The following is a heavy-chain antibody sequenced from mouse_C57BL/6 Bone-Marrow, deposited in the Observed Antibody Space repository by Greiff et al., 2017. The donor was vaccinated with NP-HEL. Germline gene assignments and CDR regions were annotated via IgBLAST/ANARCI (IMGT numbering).Heavy chain of an antibody. D-gene: IGHD4-1*01. CDR3: ARRVNWAAMDY. CDR2: IDPSDSYT. CDR1: GYTFTSYW. J-gene: IGHJ4*01. Sequence: QVQLQQPGAELVKPGASVKLSCKASGYTFTSYWMQWVKQRPGQGLEWIGEIDPSDSYTNYNQKFKGKATLTVDTSSSTAYMQLSSLTSEDSAVYYCARRVNWAAMDYWGQGTSVTVSS. V-gene: IGHV1-50*01.